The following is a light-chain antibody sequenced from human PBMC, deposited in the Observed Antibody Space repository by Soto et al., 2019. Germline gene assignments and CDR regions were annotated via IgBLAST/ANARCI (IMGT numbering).Light chain of an antibody. CDR2: EVS. V-gene: IGLV2-14*01. Sequence: QSALTQPASVSGSPGQSITISCTGTSSDVGGYNYVSWYQQHPGKATKLMIYEVSNRPSGVSNRFSGSKSGNTASLTISGLQAEDEADYYCSSYTSSGVVFGGGTKVTVL. CDR1: SSDVGGYNY. J-gene: IGLJ2*01. CDR3: SSYTSSGVV.